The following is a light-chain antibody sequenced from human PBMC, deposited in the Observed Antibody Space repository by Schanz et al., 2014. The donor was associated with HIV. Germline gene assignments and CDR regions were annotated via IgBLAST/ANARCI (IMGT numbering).Light chain of an antibody. Sequence: QSVLTQPPSASGTPGQRVTISCSGSSSNIQKNYVYWYQQLAGTAPKLLIYTQDQRPSGVPDRFSGSKSGTSASLAITGLQAEDEADYYCQSYDNNLGGSGVFGGGTKLTVL. V-gene: IGLV1-47*02. CDR3: QSYDNNLGGSGV. J-gene: IGLJ3*02. CDR1: SSNIQKNY. CDR2: TQD.